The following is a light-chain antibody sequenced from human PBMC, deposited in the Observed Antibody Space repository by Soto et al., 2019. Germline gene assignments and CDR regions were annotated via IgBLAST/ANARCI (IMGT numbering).Light chain of an antibody. CDR3: AAWDGSLNGVV. Sequence: QSVLTQPPSASGTPGQRVTISCSGSSSNIGSNAVNWYQQLPGTAPKLLIYNNNQRPSGVPDRFSGSKSGTSASLAISGLQSGDEADYHCAAWDGSLNGVVFGGGTKVTVL. V-gene: IGLV1-44*01. J-gene: IGLJ2*01. CDR2: NNN. CDR1: SSNIGSNA.